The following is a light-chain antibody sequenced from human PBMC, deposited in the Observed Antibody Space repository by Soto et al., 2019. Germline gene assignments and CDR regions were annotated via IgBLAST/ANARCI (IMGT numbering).Light chain of an antibody. CDR2: LNSDGSH. Sequence: QSVLTQSPSASASLGAPVKLTCTLTARHRTYAIAWLQQQPGKGPRYLMKLNSDGSHLKGDGIPERFSGSRSGAERYLTISSLQSEDEADYYCQTWGTGIVMFGGGTKLTVL. J-gene: IGLJ3*02. CDR1: ARHRTYA. CDR3: QTWGTGIVM. V-gene: IGLV4-69*01.